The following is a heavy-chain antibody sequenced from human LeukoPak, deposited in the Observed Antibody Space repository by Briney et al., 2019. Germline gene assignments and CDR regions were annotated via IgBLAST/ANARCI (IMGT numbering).Heavy chain of an antibody. CDR3: AREDRITGTTVGY. CDR1: GFTFRSYS. CDR2: ISGSSSYM. V-gene: IGHV3-21*01. J-gene: IGHJ4*02. Sequence: GGSLRLSCAASGFTFRSYSMHWVRQAPGKGLQWVSSISGSSSYMYYADSLKGRFTISRDNAKNSLYLQMNSLRAEHTAVYYCAREDRITGTTVGYWGQGTLVTVSS. D-gene: IGHD1-7*01.